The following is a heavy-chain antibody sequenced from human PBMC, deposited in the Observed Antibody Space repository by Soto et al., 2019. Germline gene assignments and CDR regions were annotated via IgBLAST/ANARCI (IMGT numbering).Heavy chain of an antibody. J-gene: IGHJ3*02. D-gene: IGHD3-22*01. Sequence: PGESLKISFKGSGYTFTSYLICWVRQMPVKGLEWMGIIFPGDSDTRYSPSFQGQVTISADKSISTAYLQWSSLKASDTAMYYCARPPLGYYYDSSDAFDIWGQGTMVAVSS. CDR2: IFPGDSDT. CDR1: GYTFTSYL. V-gene: IGHV5-51*01. CDR3: ARPPLGYYYDSSDAFDI.